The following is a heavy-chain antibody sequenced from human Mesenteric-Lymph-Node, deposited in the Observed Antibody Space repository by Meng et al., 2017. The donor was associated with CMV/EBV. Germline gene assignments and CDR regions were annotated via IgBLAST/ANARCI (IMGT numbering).Heavy chain of an antibody. CDR1: VGSISSSSLY. J-gene: IGHJ4*02. CDR3: ARDGDYYDSSGYNPFDY. CDR2: IYYSGST. Sequence: QLQLQESGPGLGKPSETLSLTCTVSVGSISSSSLYWGWIRQPPGKGREWIGSIYYSGSTYYNPSLKSRVTISVDTSKNQFSLKLSSVTAADTAVYYCARDGDYYDSSGYNPFDYWGQGTLVTVSS. V-gene: IGHV4-39*07. D-gene: IGHD3-22*01.